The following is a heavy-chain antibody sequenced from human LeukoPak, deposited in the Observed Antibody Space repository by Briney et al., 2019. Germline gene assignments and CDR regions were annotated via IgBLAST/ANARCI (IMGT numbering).Heavy chain of an antibody. V-gene: IGHV3-30-3*01. CDR3: ARSGAPSRYYDFWSGYYEAY. CDR2: ISYDGSNK. Sequence: LRLCCAACGFTFSSYAMHWVRHAPGKVLELGAVISYDGSNKYYAGYAKGGFTLSRENTKNTLYLQMNSLRAEDRAVYYCARSGAPSRYYDFWSGYYEAYWGQGTLVTVSS. CDR1: GFTFSSYA. D-gene: IGHD3-3*01. J-gene: IGHJ4*02.